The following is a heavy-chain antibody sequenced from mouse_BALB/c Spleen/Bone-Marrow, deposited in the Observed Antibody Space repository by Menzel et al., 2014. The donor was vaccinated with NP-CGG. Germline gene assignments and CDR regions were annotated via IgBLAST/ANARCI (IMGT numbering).Heavy chain of an antibody. J-gene: IGHJ1*01. CDR1: GYVFSSSW. CDR3: ARRRTFITSVVEYFGV. D-gene: IGHD1-1*02. V-gene: IGHV1-82*01. Sequence: LQESGPELVKPGASVKISCRASGYVFSSSWMNWVKQRPGRGLEWIGRIYPGDGDTNYNGKFKGKATLTADKSSSTAYMQISSLTSVDSAVYFCARRRTFITSVVEYFGVWGAGTTVTVSS. CDR2: IYPGDGDT.